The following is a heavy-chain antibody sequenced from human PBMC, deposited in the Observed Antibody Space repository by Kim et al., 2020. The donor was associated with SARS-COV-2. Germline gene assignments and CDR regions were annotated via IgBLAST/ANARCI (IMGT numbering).Heavy chain of an antibody. V-gene: IGHV3-21*01. D-gene: IGHD1-20*01. Sequence: GGSPRLSCAASGFTFSSYSMNWVRQAPGKGLEWVSSISSSSSYIYYADSVKGRFTISRDNAKNSLYLQMNSLRAEDTAVYYCARDSIRGRAFDIWGQGTMVTVSS. CDR2: ISSSSSYI. CDR3: ARDSIRGRAFDI. J-gene: IGHJ3*02. CDR1: GFTFSSYS.